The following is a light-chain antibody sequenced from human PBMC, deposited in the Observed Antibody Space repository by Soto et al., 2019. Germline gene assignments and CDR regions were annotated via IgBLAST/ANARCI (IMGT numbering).Light chain of an antibody. V-gene: IGKV1-12*01. CDR3: QQANSFPHT. CDR1: QGISSW. CDR2: AAS. J-gene: IGKJ5*01. Sequence: DIPMTQSPSSVSASVGDRVTITGRVSQGISSWLAWYQQKPWKAPKLLIYAASSLQSGAPSRFRGSGSGTDFTLTISSLQPEAFATSYCQQANSFPHTFGQGTRLEIK.